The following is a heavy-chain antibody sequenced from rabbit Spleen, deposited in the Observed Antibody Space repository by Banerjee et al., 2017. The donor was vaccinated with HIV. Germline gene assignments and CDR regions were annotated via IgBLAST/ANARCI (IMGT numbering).Heavy chain of an antibody. CDR2: IYVGSGGGT. D-gene: IGHD5-1*01. V-gene: IGHV1S45*01. Sequence: QEQLVESGGGLVQPGGSLKLSCTASGFSFSNKAVMCWVRQAPGKGLEWIACIYVGSGGGTKYASWAKGRFTISKTSSTTVTLQMTSLTVADTATYFCARAGEGGDGYLNLWGQGTLVTVS. CDR3: ARAGEGGDGYLNL. CDR1: GFSFSNKAV. J-gene: IGHJ4*01.